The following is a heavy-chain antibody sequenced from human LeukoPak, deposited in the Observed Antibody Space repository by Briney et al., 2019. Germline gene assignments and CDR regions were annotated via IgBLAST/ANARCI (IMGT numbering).Heavy chain of an antibody. Sequence: GGSLRLSCAASGFTFSSYSMNWVRQAPGKGLEGVSSISSSSSYIYYADSVKGRFTISRDNAKNSLYLQMNSLRAEDTAVYYCARDLTPCSSTSCYGWFDPWGQGTLVTVSS. CDR3: ARDLTPCSSTSCYGWFDP. J-gene: IGHJ5*02. D-gene: IGHD2-2*01. CDR2: ISSSSSYI. V-gene: IGHV3-21*01. CDR1: GFTFSSYS.